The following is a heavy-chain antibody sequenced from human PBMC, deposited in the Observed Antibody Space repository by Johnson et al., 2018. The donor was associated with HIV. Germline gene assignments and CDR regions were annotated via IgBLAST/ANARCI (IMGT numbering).Heavy chain of an antibody. Sequence: QVQLVESGGGLVQPGGSLRLSCAASGFRFSNYWMRWVRQAPGKGLEWVAVISYEGSHKYYADSVKGRFTISRDNSQNMLNLQRNSLRAEDTAVYYCARVPFPSSWCDYPSSVAFDTLGQGTMVTVSS. CDR2: ISYEGSHK. CDR3: ARVPFPSSWCDYPSSVAFDT. CDR1: GFRFSNYW. V-gene: IGHV3-30*03. J-gene: IGHJ3*02. D-gene: IGHD1-26*01.